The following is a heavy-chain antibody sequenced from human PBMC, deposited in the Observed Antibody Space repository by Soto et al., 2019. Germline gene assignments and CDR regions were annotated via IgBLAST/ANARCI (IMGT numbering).Heavy chain of an antibody. Sequence: SGGSLRLSCAASGFTFSNYAMHWVRRAPGKGLEWVALTSYDGNNEYYTDSVKGRFTISRDNSKNTLFLQMNSPRPEDTAVYYCAKDKGVFNWATSYFDYWGQGALVTVSS. CDR1: GFTFSNYA. J-gene: IGHJ4*02. CDR3: AKDKGVFNWATSYFDY. CDR2: TSYDGNNE. V-gene: IGHV3-30*18. D-gene: IGHD1-1*01.